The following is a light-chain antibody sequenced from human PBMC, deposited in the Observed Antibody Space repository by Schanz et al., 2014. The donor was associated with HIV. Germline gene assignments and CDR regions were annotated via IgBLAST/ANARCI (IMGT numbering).Light chain of an antibody. Sequence: QSALTQPASVSGSPGQSITISCTGTSSDVGSYNLVSWYRQHPGKVPKVMIYEVTKRPSGVSNRFSGSKSGNTASLTISGLQAEDEAQYYCCSYADRSIVLFGGGTKLTVL. CDR3: CSYADRSIVL. J-gene: IGLJ2*01. CDR1: SSDVGSYNL. V-gene: IGLV2-23*02. CDR2: EVT.